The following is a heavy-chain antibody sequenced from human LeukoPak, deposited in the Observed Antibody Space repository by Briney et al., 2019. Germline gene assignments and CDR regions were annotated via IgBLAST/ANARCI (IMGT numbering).Heavy chain of an antibody. D-gene: IGHD2-2*01. Sequence: GGSLRLSCAASGFTFSSYSMNWVRQAPGKGLEWVSSISSSSSYIYYADSVQGRFTISKDNAKNSLYLQMNSLRAEDTAVYDCASFEGIVVAPAALSPFDYWGQGTLVTVSS. CDR1: GFTFSSYS. CDR3: ASFEGIVVAPAALSPFDY. J-gene: IGHJ4*02. CDR2: ISSSSSYI. V-gene: IGHV3-21*01.